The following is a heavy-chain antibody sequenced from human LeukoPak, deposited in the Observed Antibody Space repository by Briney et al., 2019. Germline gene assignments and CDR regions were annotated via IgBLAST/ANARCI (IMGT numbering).Heavy chain of an antibody. CDR2: IYYSGST. Sequence: SETLSLTCTVSGGSISSYYWSWIRQPPGKGLEWIGYIYYSGSTNYNPSLKSRVTISVDTPKNQFSLKLSSVTAADTAVYYCARGDSSSWSGYWFDPWGQGTLVTVSS. D-gene: IGHD6-13*01. V-gene: IGHV4-59*01. CDR3: ARGDSSSWSGYWFDP. J-gene: IGHJ5*02. CDR1: GGSISSYY.